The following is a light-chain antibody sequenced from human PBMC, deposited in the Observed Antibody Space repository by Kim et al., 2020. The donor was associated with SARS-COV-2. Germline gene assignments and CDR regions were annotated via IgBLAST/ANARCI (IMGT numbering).Light chain of an antibody. J-gene: IGLJ2*01. CDR3: QVWDSSSDHVV. Sequence: PGKKTRITCGGNNMGSKSVHWYQQKPGQAPVLVIYYDSDRPSGIPERFSGSNSGNTATLTISRVEAGDEADYYCQVWDSSSDHVVFGGGTQLTVL. CDR2: YDS. CDR1: NMGSKS. V-gene: IGLV3-21*04.